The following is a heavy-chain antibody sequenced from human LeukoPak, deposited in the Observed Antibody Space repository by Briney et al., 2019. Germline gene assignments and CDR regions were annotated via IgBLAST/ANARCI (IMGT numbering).Heavy chain of an antibody. Sequence: ASVKVSCKASVYTFTSYGISWVRPAPGQGVEWMGWISAYNGNTNYAQKLHGRVTMTTDTSTSTAYMELRSLRSDDTAVYYCARERSSRVYRGNPAGYYYYGMDVWGQGTTVTVSS. V-gene: IGHV1-18*01. D-gene: IGHD4-23*01. CDR1: VYTFTSYG. CDR2: ISAYNGNT. J-gene: IGHJ6*02. CDR3: ARERSSRVYRGNPAGYYYYGMDV.